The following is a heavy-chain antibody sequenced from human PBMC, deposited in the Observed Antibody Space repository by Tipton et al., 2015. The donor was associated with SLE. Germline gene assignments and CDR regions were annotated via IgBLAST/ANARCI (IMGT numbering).Heavy chain of an antibody. J-gene: IGHJ4*02. Sequence: SLRLSCEASGHTFSNYAIHWVRQAPGKGLEWVSMISHDALRKFYADSVKGRFTISRDNSRNTLYLEMNSLRLEDTAVYYCASNSVLLWFGAFDYWGQGTLVTVSS. CDR2: ISHDALRK. CDR1: GHTFSNYA. D-gene: IGHD3-10*01. V-gene: IGHV3-30*04. CDR3: ASNSVLLWFGAFDY.